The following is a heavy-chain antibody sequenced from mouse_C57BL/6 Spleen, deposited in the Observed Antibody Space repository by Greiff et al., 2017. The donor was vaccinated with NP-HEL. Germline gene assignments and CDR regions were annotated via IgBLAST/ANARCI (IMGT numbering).Heavy chain of an antibody. CDR3: ARKGPTGPFDY. J-gene: IGHJ2*01. CDR2: ILPGSGST. Sequence: QVQLQQSGAELMKPGASVKLSCKATGYTFTGYWIEWVKQRPGHGLEWIGEILPGSGSTNYNEKFKGKATLTADTSSNTAYMQLSSLTTEDSAIYYCARKGPTGPFDYWGQGTTLTVSS. V-gene: IGHV1-9*01. D-gene: IGHD4-1*02. CDR1: GYTFTGYW.